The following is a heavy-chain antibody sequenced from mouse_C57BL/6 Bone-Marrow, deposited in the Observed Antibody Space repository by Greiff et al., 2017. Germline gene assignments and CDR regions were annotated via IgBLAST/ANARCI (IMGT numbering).Heavy chain of an antibody. V-gene: IGHV3-6*01. CDR2: ISYDGSN. Sequence: EVQLQESGPGLVKPSQSLSLTCSVTGYSITSGYYWNWIRQFPGNKLEWMGYISYDGSNNYNPSLKNRISITRDTSKNQFFLKLNSVTTEDTATYYCAREGYYYGSIYFDYWGQGTTLTVSS. CDR3: AREGYYYGSIYFDY. D-gene: IGHD1-1*01. CDR1: GYSITSGYY. J-gene: IGHJ2*01.